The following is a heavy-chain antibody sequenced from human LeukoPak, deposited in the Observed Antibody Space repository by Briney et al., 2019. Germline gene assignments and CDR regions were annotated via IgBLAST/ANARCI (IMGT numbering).Heavy chain of an antibody. CDR3: ARVYKAFDWLLYSGYMDV. D-gene: IGHD3-9*01. CDR2: ISGSGGST. V-gene: IGHV3-23*01. Sequence: GGSLRLSCAASAFTFSSYAMSWVRQAPGKGLEWVSAISGSGGSTYYADSVKGRSTISRDNAKNSLYLQMNSLRAEDTAVYYCARVYKAFDWLLYSGYMDVWGKGTTVTVSS. J-gene: IGHJ6*03. CDR1: AFTFSSYA.